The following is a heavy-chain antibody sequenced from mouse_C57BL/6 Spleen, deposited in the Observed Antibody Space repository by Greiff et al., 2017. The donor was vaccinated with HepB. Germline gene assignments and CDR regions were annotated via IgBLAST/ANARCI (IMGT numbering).Heavy chain of an antibody. CDR3: ARIATPHYDEGFAY. CDR1: GFSLSTFGMG. D-gene: IGHD2-4*01. V-gene: IGHV8-8*01. Sequence: ESGPGILQPSQTLSLTCSFSGFSLSTFGMGVGWIRQPSGKGLEWLAHIWWDDDKYYNPALKSRLTISKDTSKNQVFLKIANVDTADTATYYCARIATPHYDEGFAYWGQGTLVTVSA. CDR2: IWWDDDK. J-gene: IGHJ3*01.